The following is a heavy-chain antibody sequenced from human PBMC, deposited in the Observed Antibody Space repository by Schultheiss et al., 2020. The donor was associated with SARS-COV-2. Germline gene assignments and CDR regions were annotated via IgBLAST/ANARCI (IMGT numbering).Heavy chain of an antibody. D-gene: IGHD4-17*01. V-gene: IGHV3-7*01. Sequence: GGSLRLSCAASGFTFGDYAMSWVRQAPGKGLEWVANIKQDGSEKYYADSVKGRFTISRDNSKNTLFLQMNSLRAEDTAVYYCASTGRDYGDAFDIWGQGTMVTVSS. CDR1: GFTFGDYA. CDR3: ASTGRDYGDAFDI. J-gene: IGHJ3*02. CDR2: IKQDGSEK.